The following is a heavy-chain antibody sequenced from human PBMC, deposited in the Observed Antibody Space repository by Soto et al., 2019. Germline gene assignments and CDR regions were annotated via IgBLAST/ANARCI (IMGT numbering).Heavy chain of an antibody. CDR1: GGSFSGYY. V-gene: IGHV4-34*01. CDR2: INHSGST. D-gene: IGHD2-15*01. J-gene: IGHJ5*02. Sequence: TSETLSLTCAVYGGSFSGYYWSWIRQPPGKGLEWIGEINHSGSTNYNPSLKSRVTISVDTSKNQFSLKLSSVTAADTAVYYCARVSLVGSDPWGPGTLVTVSS. CDR3: ARVSLVGSDP.